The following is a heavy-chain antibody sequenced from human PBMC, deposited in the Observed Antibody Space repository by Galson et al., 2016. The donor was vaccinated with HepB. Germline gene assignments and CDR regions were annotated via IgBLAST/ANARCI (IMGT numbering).Heavy chain of an antibody. D-gene: IGHD3-10*01. CDR3: TREMVRGDIITRDPYYYYGMDV. CDR2: IRSQTYGGTT. CDR1: GFTFGDYA. J-gene: IGHJ6*02. Sequence: SLRLSCAASGFTFGDYAMSWFRQAPGKGLEWVGFIRSQTYGGTTEYAASVKGRFTMSRDDSKSIAYLQMNSLKTEDTAVYYCTREMVRGDIITRDPYYYYGMDVWGQGTTVTVSS. V-gene: IGHV3-49*03.